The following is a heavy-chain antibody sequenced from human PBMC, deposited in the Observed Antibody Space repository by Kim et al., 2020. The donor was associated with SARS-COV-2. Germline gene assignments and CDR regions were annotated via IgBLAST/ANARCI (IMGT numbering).Heavy chain of an antibody. V-gene: IGHV3-66*01. J-gene: IGHJ4*02. CDR2: SDGST. Sequence: SDGSTYYADPVKGRFTITISRDNSQNTLYLQMNNLRAEDTGVYYCARVDYWGQGTLVTVSP. CDR3: ARVDY.